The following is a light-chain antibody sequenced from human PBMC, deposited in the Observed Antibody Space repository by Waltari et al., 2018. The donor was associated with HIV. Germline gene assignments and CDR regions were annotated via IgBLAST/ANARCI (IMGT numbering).Light chain of an antibody. Sequence: QSVLTQPTSVSGAPGQTVTISCTGSSSNIGARFDVHWYQQIPGTAPKLLMYGNNRPSGVPDRFSGSKSGTSASLAITGLQAEDEADYYCQTYDSSLSGSVVFGGGTKLTVL. CDR1: SSNIGARFD. J-gene: IGLJ2*01. CDR2: GN. CDR3: QTYDSSLSGSVV. V-gene: IGLV1-40*01.